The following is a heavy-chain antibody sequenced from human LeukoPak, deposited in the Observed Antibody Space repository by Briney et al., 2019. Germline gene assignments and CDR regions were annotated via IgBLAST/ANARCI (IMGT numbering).Heavy chain of an antibody. D-gene: IGHD6-19*01. CDR1: GYMFTGYY. V-gene: IGHV1-2*02. J-gene: IGHJ6*03. Sequence: ASVKVSCKASGYMFTGYYMHWVRQAPGQGLEWMGWINPNSGGTNYAQKFQGRVTMTRDTSISTAYMDLNRLRSNDTAVYYCARVVAVTGTPVYYMDVWGKGTTVTVSS. CDR2: INPNSGGT. CDR3: ARVVAVTGTPVYYMDV.